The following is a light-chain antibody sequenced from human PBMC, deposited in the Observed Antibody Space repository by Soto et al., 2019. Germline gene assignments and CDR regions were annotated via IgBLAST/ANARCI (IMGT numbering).Light chain of an antibody. Sequence: EFVLTQSPATLSLSPGERATLSCRASQSVSSYLAWYQQKPGQAPRLLIYDASNRATGIPARFSGTGSGTDFTLTISRLEPEDFAVYYCQQYGSLLTFGGGTKVDIK. CDR1: QSVSSY. CDR3: QQYGSLLT. CDR2: DAS. J-gene: IGKJ4*01. V-gene: IGKV3-11*01.